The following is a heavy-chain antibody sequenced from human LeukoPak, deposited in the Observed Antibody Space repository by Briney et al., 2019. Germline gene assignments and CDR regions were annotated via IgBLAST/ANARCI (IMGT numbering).Heavy chain of an antibody. CDR1: GGSISSYY. J-gene: IGHJ4*02. D-gene: IGHD3-3*01. CDR2: IYTSGST. CDR3: ARDITIFGGTFDY. V-gene: IGHV4-4*07. Sequence: SETLSLTCTVSGGSISSYYWSWLRQPAGKGLEWSGRIYTSGSTNYNPSLKSRVTMSVGTSKNQFSLKLSSVTAADTAVYYCARDITIFGGTFDYWGQGTLVTVSS.